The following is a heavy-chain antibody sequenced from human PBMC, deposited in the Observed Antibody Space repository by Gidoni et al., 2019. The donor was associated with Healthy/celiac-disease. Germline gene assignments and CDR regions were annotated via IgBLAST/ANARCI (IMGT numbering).Heavy chain of an antibody. CDR1: GYTFTGYH. Sequence: QVQLVQSGAEVKKPGASVKVSCKASGYTFTGYHMHWVRQAPGQGLEWMGWINPNSGGTNYAQKFQGRVTMTRDTSISTAYMELSRLRSDDTAVYYCARGEEQWLNTRGHYFDYWGQGTLVTVSS. CDR3: ARGEEQWLNTRGHYFDY. D-gene: IGHD6-19*01. CDR2: INPNSGGT. J-gene: IGHJ4*02. V-gene: IGHV1-2*02.